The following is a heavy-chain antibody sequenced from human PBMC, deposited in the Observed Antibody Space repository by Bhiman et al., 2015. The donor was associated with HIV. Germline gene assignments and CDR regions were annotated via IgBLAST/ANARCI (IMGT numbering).Heavy chain of an antibody. J-gene: IGHJ3*02. Sequence: EVQLVESGGGLVQPGGSLRLSCAASGFTFSSFWMNWVRQAPGKGLEWVANIKQDGSEKYYVDSVKGRFTISRDNAKNSLYLQMNSLRAEDTAVYYCARSNYLGAFDIWGQGTMVIVSS. CDR3: ARSNYLGAFDI. CDR2: IKQDGSEK. D-gene: IGHD1-7*01. CDR1: GFTFSSFW. V-gene: IGHV3-7*02.